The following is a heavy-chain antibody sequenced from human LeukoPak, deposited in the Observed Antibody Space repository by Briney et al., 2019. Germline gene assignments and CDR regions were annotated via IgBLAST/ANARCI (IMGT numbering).Heavy chain of an antibody. CDR1: GYTFTDYY. CDR3: ARVPAGGIVGI. Sequence: ASVTVSCKASGYTFTDYYMHWVRQAPGQGLEWMGWISPNSGGTNYAQKFQGRVTMTRDTSISTGYMDLSRLRSDDTAVYYCARVPAGGIVGIWGQGTVVTVTS. D-gene: IGHD1-26*01. J-gene: IGHJ3*02. CDR2: ISPNSGGT. V-gene: IGHV1-2*02.